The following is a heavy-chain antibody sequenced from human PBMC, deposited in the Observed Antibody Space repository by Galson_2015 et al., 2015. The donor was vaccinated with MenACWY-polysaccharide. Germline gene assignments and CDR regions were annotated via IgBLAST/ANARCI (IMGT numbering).Heavy chain of an antibody. V-gene: IGHV4-59*02. CDR2: IFYTGST. CDR1: GGSVKNSY. J-gene: IGHJ4*02. CDR3: ARGRALTDY. Sequence: SETLSLTCSLSGGSVKNSYWSWFRQPPGKGLEWIGCIFYTGSTTYNPSLKSRVTISIGASESHFSLNLTSVTAADTAVYYCARGRALTDYWGQGTLVIVSS.